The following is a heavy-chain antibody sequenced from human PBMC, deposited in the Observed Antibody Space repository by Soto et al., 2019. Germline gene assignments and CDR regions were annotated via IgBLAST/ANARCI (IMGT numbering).Heavy chain of an antibody. CDR3: ARDQGAYYDILTGYPPDYYYYGMDV. D-gene: IGHD3-9*01. V-gene: IGHV4-38-2*02. CDR1: GYSISSGYY. Sequence: ETLSLTCAVSGYSISSGYYWGWIRQPPGKGLEWIGSIYHSGSTYYNPSLKSRVTISVDTSKNQFSLKLSSVTAADTAVYYCARDQGAYYDILTGYPPDYYYYGMDVWGQGTTVTVSS. CDR2: IYHSGST. J-gene: IGHJ6*02.